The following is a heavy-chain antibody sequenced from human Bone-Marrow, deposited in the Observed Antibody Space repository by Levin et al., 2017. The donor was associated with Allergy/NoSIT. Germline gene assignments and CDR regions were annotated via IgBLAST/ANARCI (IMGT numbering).Heavy chain of an antibody. CDR1: GFTFSSYA. CDR3: ARDLGAPSLPSYYDSSGYPGSY. V-gene: IGHV3-30*04. Sequence: GGSLRLSCAASGFTFSSYAMHWVRQAPGKGLEWVAVISYDGSNKYYADSVKGRFTISRDNSKNTLYLQMNSLRAEDTAVYYCARDLGAPSLPSYYDSSGYPGSYWGQGTLVTVSS. D-gene: IGHD3-22*01. CDR2: ISYDGSNK. J-gene: IGHJ4*02.